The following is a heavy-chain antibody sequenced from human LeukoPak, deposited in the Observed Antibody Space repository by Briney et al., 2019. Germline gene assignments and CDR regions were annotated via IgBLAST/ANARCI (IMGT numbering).Heavy chain of an antibody. CDR1: GGTFSSYA. D-gene: IGHD1-26*01. CDR2: IIPIFGTS. J-gene: IGHJ4*02. CDR3: AREESIGSYQFLHDY. V-gene: IGHV1-69*06. Sequence: SVKVSCKASGGTFSSYAFSWVRQAPGQGPEWMGGIIPIFGTSNYAQKFQGRVTITADKATRTVYMELSSLRSEDTAVYYCAREESIGSYQFLHDYWGQGTLVTVSS.